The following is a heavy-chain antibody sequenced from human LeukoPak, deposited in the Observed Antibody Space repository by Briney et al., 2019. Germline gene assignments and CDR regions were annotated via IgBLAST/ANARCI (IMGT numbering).Heavy chain of an antibody. CDR2: LYPIDSDK. CDR3: ARHDNGGLVRGVIPADAFDI. J-gene: IGHJ3*02. V-gene: IGHV5-51*01. D-gene: IGHD3-10*01. Sequence: GESLKISCKASGYKFTSYWIAWVRQMPGYGLEWMGSLYPIDSDKTYSPSFQGQVTMSADRSISTAYLQWSSLKASDTAMYYCARHDNGGLVRGVIPADAFDIWGQGTMVTVSS. CDR1: GYKFTSYW.